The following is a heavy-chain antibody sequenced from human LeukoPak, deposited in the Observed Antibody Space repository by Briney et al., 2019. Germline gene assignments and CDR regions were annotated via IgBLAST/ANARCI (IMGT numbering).Heavy chain of an antibody. D-gene: IGHD5-24*01. CDR1: GFTFSSYE. CDR2: ITSSGSII. CDR3: ARGQMAGY. V-gene: IGHV3-48*03. Sequence: GGSLRLSCAASGFTFSSYEMNWVRQAPGKGLEWVSYITSSGSIIYYADSVKGRFTISRDNAKNSLFLQMNSLRAEDTAVYYCARGQMAGYWGQGTLVTVSS. J-gene: IGHJ4*02.